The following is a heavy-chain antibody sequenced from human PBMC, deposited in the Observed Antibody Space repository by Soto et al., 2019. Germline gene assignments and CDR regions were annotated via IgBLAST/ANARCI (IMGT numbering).Heavy chain of an antibody. CDR2: IYYSRST. D-gene: IGHD1-26*01. CDR3: ARVGGSYAGTQDY. Sequence: SETLSLTCTLSGGSISSYQWTSTRPPPGKGLEWIGYIYYSRSTNYNPSLKSRVTISVDTSKNQFSLKLSSVTAADTAVYYCARVGGSYAGTQDYWGQGTLVTVSS. J-gene: IGHJ4*02. CDR1: GGSISSYQ. V-gene: IGHV4-59*01.